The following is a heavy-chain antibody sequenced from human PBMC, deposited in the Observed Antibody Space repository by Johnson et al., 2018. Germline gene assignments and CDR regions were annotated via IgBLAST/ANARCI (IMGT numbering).Heavy chain of an antibody. CDR3: ATPGQGDGYRDGAFDI. CDR1: GGSISSYY. Sequence: QVELQESGPGLVKPSETLSLTCTVSGGSISSYYWSWIRPPPGKGLEWIGYVYYSGGTNYNPSLKSRVTISVDPSKNQFARKLSSVTAADPAVYYCATPGQGDGYRDGAFDIWGQGTMVTVSS. J-gene: IGHJ3*02. V-gene: IGHV4-59*01. D-gene: IGHD5-24*01. CDR2: VYYSGGT.